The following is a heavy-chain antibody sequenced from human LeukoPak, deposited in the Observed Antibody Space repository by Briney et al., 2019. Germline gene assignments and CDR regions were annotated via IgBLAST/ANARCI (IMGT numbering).Heavy chain of an antibody. J-gene: IGHJ5*02. Sequence: PGGSLRLSCADSGFTFSRYWMHWARQTPGKGLVGVSCISADGRVTRYADSVKGRFTISRDNTKSTLYLQMHTLRAEDTAVYYCATAGGDGSRMGFDPWGQGTLVTVSS. CDR1: GFTFSRYW. CDR3: ATAGGDGSRMGFDP. V-gene: IGHV3-74*01. CDR2: ISADGRVT. D-gene: IGHD2-15*01.